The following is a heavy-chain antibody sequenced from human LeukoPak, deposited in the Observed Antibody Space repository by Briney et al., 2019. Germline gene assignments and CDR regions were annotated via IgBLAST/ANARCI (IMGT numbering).Heavy chain of an antibody. D-gene: IGHD6-13*01. Sequence: GRALTLSCAASGFTFSSFGMHWVRQAPGKGLEWVPVIWYDASNKYYADSVKGRFTISRDNSKNTLFLQMNSLRDDDTAVYYCVRGVGVSRFNYFDPWGQGTLVIVSS. V-gene: IGHV3-33*01. CDR2: IWYDASNK. CDR3: VRGVGVSRFNYFDP. CDR1: GFTFSSFG. J-gene: IGHJ5*02.